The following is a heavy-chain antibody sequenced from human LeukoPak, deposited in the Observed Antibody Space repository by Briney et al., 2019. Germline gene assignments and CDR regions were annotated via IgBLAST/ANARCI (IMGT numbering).Heavy chain of an antibody. CDR3: AKALHYYGSGSYGDY. J-gene: IGHJ4*02. CDR2: ISGSGGST. Sequence: PGGSLRLSCAASGFTFSSYAMSWVRQAPGKGLEWVSAISGSGGSTYYADSVKGRFTISRDNSKNTLYLQMNSLRAEDTAVYYCAKALHYYGSGSYGDYWGQGTLVTVSS. CDR1: GFTFSSYA. V-gene: IGHV3-23*01. D-gene: IGHD3-10*01.